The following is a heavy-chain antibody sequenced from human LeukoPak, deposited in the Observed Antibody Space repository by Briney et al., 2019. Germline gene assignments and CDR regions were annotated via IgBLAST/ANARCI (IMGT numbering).Heavy chain of an antibody. D-gene: IGHD3-22*01. Sequence: APVKVSCKASGYTFTSYDINWVRQAPGQGLEWMGRISAYNGNTYYAQKLQARVTMTTDTSTSTAYMELRSLRSDDTAVYYCARENYYGNAFDIWGQGTMVTVSS. V-gene: IGHV1-18*01. CDR2: ISAYNGNT. CDR3: ARENYYGNAFDI. J-gene: IGHJ3*02. CDR1: GYTFTSYD.